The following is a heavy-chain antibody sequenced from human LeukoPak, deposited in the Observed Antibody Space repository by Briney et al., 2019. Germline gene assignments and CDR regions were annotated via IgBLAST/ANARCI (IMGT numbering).Heavy chain of an antibody. CDR1: GFTFSSFE. D-gene: IGHD3-22*01. V-gene: IGHV3-48*03. Sequence: GGSLRLSCAASGFTFSSFEMNWVRQAPGKGLEWVSYISSSGSTIYYADSVKGRFTISRDNAKNSLYLQMNGLRAEDTAVYYCAGESGYYYEDAFDIWGQGTMVTVSS. J-gene: IGHJ3*02. CDR2: ISSSGSTI. CDR3: AGESGYYYEDAFDI.